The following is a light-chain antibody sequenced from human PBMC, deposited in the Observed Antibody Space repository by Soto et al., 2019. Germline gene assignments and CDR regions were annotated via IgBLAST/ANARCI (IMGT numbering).Light chain of an antibody. CDR2: DNS. CDR1: RSNIGKNF. J-gene: IGLJ2*01. Sequence: QSVLTQPPSLSAAPGQTVTISCSGARSNIGKNFVSWYQHLPGTAPKLLIYDNSQRPSGIPDRFSGSKSGTSATLGITGLQTGDEADYYCATWDTDLGTGEVVFGGGTKLTVL. CDR3: ATWDTDLGTGEVV. V-gene: IGLV1-51*01.